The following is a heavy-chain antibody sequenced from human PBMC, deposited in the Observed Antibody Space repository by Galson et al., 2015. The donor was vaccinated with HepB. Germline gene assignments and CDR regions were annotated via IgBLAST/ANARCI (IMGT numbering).Heavy chain of an antibody. CDR1: GGSISSYY. V-gene: IGHV4-59*01. CDR2: IYYSGST. CDR3: ASGCSGGSCYSPEYFQH. Sequence: SEPLSLTCTVSGGSISSYYWSWIRQPPGKGLEWIGYIYYSGSTNYNPSLKSRVTISVDTSKNQFSLKLSSVTAADTAVYYCASGCSGGSCYSPEYFQHWGQGTLVTVSS. D-gene: IGHD2-15*01. J-gene: IGHJ1*01.